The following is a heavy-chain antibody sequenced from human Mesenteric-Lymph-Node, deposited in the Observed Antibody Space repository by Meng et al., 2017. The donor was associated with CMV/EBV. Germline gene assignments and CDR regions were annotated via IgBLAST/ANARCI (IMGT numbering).Heavy chain of an antibody. CDR3: ARGGYCSGSSCYSVYYSYGLDV. D-gene: IGHD2-15*01. Sequence: ASVKVSCKASGYTFTTFGISWVRQAPGQGLEWMGWISAYNGNTNYAQKFQGRVTMTTDTSTSTAYMELSSLTSEDTAVYYCARGGYCSGSSCYSVYYSYGLDVWGQGTTVTVSS. CDR2: ISAYNGNT. CDR1: GYTFTTFG. J-gene: IGHJ6*02. V-gene: IGHV1-18*01.